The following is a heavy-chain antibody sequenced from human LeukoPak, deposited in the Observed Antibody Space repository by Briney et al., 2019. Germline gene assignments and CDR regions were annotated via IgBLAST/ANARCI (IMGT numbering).Heavy chain of an antibody. CDR3: ARLTGYMIEDYFDY. J-gene: IGHJ4*02. CDR2: IRYDGSNK. D-gene: IGHD3-22*01. Sequence: GGSLRLSCAASGFTFSSYGMHWVRQAPGKGLEWVAFIRYDGSNKYYADSVKGRFTISRDNSKNTLYLQMNSLRAEDTAVYYCARLTGYMIEDYFDYWGQGTLVTVSS. CDR1: GFTFSSYG. V-gene: IGHV3-30*02.